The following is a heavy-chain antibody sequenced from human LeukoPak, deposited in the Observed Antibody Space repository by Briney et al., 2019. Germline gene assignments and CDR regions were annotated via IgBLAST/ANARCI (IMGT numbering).Heavy chain of an antibody. Sequence: SVKVSCKASGGTFSSYAISWVRQAPGQGLEWMGGIIPSFGTANYAQKFQGRVTITADESTSTAYMELSSLRSEDTAVYYCARDGGYYYDSSGPNGAGAFDIWGQGTMVTVSS. CDR3: ARDGGYYYDSSGPNGAGAFDI. CDR1: GGTFSSYA. D-gene: IGHD3-22*01. CDR2: IIPSFGTA. J-gene: IGHJ3*02. V-gene: IGHV1-69*13.